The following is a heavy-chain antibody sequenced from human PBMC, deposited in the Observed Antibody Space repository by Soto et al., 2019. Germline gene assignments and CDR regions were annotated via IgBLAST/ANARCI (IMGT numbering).Heavy chain of an antibody. CDR1: GFTFTSSA. CDR2: IVVGSGNT. Sequence: SVKVSCKASGFTFTSSAVQWVRQARGQRLEWIGWIVVGSGNTNYAQKFQERVTITRDVSTSTAYMELSSLRSEDTAVYYCAATAYYYYGMDVWGQGTTVTVSS. CDR3: AATAYYYYGMDV. J-gene: IGHJ6*02. V-gene: IGHV1-58*01.